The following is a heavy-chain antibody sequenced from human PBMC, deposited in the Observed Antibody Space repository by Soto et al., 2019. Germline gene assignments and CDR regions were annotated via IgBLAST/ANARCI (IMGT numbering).Heavy chain of an antibody. CDR3: ARDTPPTDY. V-gene: IGHV1-3*01. CDR2: INAGNGNT. Sequence: ASVKVSCKASGYTFTSYAMHWVRQAPGQRLEWMGWINAGNGNTKYSQKFQVRVTITTDTFTTTAYMELRSLRSDDTAVYYCARDTPPTDYWGQGTLVTVSS. CDR1: GYTFTSYA. J-gene: IGHJ4*02.